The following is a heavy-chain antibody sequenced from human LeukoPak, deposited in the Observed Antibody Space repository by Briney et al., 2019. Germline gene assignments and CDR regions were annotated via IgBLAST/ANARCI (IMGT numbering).Heavy chain of an antibody. CDR1: GGSFSGYY. V-gene: IGHV4-34*01. Sequence: PSETLSLTCAVYGGSFSGYYWSWIRQPPGKGLEWIGEINHSGSTNYNPSLKSRVTISVGTSKNQFSLKLNSVTAADTAVYYCAKGGNSEYSSSSYWGQGTLVTVSS. CDR3: AKGGNSEYSSSSY. J-gene: IGHJ4*02. CDR2: INHSGST. D-gene: IGHD6-6*01.